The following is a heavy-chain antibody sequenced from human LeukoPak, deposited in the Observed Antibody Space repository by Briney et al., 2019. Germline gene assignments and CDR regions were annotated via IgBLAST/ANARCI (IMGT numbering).Heavy chain of an antibody. D-gene: IGHD1-26*01. J-gene: IGHJ4*02. CDR2: IRSKTYGGTG. CDR3: TRSESGTYKGGFDF. Sequence: GGSLRLSCTASGFTFGDYAMNWVRQAPGKGLEWVCFIRSKTYGGTGEYAASVKGRFTISRDDSKSIAHLQMNSLKTGDTAVYYCTRSESGTYKGGFDFWGQGTLVTVSS. V-gene: IGHV3-49*04. CDR1: GFTFGDYA.